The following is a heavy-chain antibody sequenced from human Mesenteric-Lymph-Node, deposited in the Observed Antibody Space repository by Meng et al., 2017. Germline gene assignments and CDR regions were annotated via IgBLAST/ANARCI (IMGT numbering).Heavy chain of an antibody. Sequence: QVRLQQWGAGLLKPSETLSLICAVCGGSFSGYYCRWIRQPPGKGLEWIGEIYHSGRTNYNPSVKSRVSMSVDKSQNHFSLRLSSVTAADTAVYYCTTLYGDSISWGQGTLVTVSS. CDR2: IYHSGRT. CDR3: TTLYGDSIS. V-gene: IGHV4-34*01. CDR1: GGSFSGYY. D-gene: IGHD4-17*01. J-gene: IGHJ4*02.